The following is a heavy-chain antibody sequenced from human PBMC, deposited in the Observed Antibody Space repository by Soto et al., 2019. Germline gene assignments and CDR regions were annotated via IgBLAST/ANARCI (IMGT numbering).Heavy chain of an antibody. D-gene: IGHD2-2*01. Sequence: EVQLLESGGGLVQPGGSLRLSCAASGFTFSSYAMSWVRQAPGKWLEWVSAISGSGGSTYYADSVKGRFTISRDNSNNTRYLHMNSPRAEDTAVYYCAKGRGYCTSTSCYVWSDYWGQGTLVTVSS. CDR3: AKGRGYCTSTSCYVWSDY. J-gene: IGHJ4*02. CDR1: GFTFSSYA. CDR2: ISGSGGST. V-gene: IGHV3-23*01.